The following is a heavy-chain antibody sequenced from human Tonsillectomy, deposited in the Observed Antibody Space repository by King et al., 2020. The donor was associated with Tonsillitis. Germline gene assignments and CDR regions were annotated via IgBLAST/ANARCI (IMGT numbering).Heavy chain of an antibody. CDR1: GGSISSYY. V-gene: IGHV4-59*01. D-gene: IGHD2-15*01. Sequence: LQLQESGPGLVKPSETLSLTCTVSGGSISSYYGSCIRQPPGKGLEWVGYIYLSGSTTYNTSLKSRVTLSVDTSKNQFSLKPSSVTAADTAVYYCARDTICSGGSCYYDAFDIWGQGTMVTVSS. J-gene: IGHJ3*02. CDR3: ARDTICSGGSCYYDAFDI. CDR2: IYLSGST.